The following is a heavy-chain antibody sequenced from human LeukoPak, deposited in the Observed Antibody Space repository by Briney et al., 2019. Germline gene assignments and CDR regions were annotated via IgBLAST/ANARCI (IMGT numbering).Heavy chain of an antibody. CDR2: INSDGSEG. CDR1: GFTFSGFW. D-gene: IGHD4-23*01. V-gene: IGHV3-7*01. Sequence: GGSLRLSCAVSGFTFSGFWMSWSRQAPGKGLEWVASINSDGSEGYYVDVVKGRFTISRDNAKNSLYLQMNSLRAEDTAVYYCVRGNDYGGPHYWGQGTLVTVSS. CDR3: VRGNDYGGPHY. J-gene: IGHJ4*02.